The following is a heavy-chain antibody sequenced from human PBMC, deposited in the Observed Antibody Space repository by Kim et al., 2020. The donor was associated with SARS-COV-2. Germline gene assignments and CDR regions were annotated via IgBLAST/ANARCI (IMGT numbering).Heavy chain of an antibody. CDR1: GFTFSSYW. V-gene: IGHV3-7*03. J-gene: IGHJ4*02. Sequence: GGSLRLSCAASGFTFSSYWMSWVRQAPGKGLEWVANIKQDGSEKYYVDSVKGRFTISRDNAKNSLYLQMNGLRAEDTAVYYCARNSRGYSYGSSDYWGQGTLVTVSS. D-gene: IGHD5-18*01. CDR3: ARNSRGYSYGSSDY. CDR2: IKQDGSEK.